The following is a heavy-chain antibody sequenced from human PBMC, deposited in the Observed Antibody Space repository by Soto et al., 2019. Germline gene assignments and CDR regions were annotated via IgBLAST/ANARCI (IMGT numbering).Heavy chain of an antibody. D-gene: IGHD5-12*01. J-gene: IGHJ4*02. CDR2: ISASGGST. CDR3: ATDRPPGYSDEWAVGYYLPS. Sequence: EVQLLESGGGLVQPGGSLRLSCAASGFTFSRQAMIWVRQSPGQGLEWVSAISASGGSTYYADSVKGRFTISRDTSKNTLYLQMNTLRAEDTAVYYCATDRPPGYSDEWAVGYYLPSWGQGTLVTVSS. V-gene: IGHV3-23*01. CDR1: GFTFSRQA.